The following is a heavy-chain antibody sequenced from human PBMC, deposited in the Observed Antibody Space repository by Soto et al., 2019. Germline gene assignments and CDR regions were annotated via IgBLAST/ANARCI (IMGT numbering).Heavy chain of an antibody. D-gene: IGHD2-15*01. CDR2: IYHSGST. V-gene: IGHV4-30-2*01. J-gene: IGHJ3*02. CDR1: GGSISSGVYS. CDR3: ARRSERILALGAFDI. Sequence: PSETLSLTCAVSGGSISSGVYSWIWIRQPPGKVLEWIGYIYHSGSTYYNPSLKSRVTISVDRSKNQFSLKLSSVTAADTAVYYCARRSERILALGAFDIWGQGTMVTVSS.